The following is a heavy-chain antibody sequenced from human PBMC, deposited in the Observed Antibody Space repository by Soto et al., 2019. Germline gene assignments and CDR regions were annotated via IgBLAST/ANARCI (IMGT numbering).Heavy chain of an antibody. CDR1: GGTFSSYT. V-gene: IGHV1-69*02. J-gene: IGHJ4*02. CDR3: ASRVAAAGTGGNFDY. CDR2: IIPILGIA. Sequence: ASVKVSCKASGGTFSSYTISWVRQAPGQGLEWMGRIIPILGIANYAQKFQGRVTITADKSTSTAYMELSSLRSEDTAVYYCASRVAAAGTGGNFDYWGQGTLVTVSS. D-gene: IGHD6-13*01.